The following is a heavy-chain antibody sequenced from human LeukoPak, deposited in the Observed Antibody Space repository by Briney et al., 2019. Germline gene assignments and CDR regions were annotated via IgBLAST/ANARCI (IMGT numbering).Heavy chain of an antibody. Sequence: GGSLRLACAASGFTFKSYGMHWVRQAPGKGLEWVAAISYDGSDKYYVDSVKGRFTISRDNSKNTLYLQMDSLKSEDTAVYYCATGYSVEMATMPDWGQGTLVTVPS. CDR3: ATGYSVEMATMPD. J-gene: IGHJ4*02. D-gene: IGHD5-24*01. V-gene: IGHV3-30*03. CDR2: ISYDGSDK. CDR1: GFTFKSYG.